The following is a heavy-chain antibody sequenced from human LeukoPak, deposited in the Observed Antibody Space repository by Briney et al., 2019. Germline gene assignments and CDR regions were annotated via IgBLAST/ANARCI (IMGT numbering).Heavy chain of an antibody. Sequence: TSETLSLTCTVSGGSVSSGSYYWSWIRQPPGKGLEWIGYIYYSGSTNYNPSLKSRVTISVDTSKNQFSLKLSSVTAADTAVYYCAREGYSGSYSDYWGQGTLVTVSS. CDR1: GGSVSSGSYY. J-gene: IGHJ4*02. V-gene: IGHV4-61*01. CDR2: IYYSGST. D-gene: IGHD1-26*01. CDR3: AREGYSGSYSDY.